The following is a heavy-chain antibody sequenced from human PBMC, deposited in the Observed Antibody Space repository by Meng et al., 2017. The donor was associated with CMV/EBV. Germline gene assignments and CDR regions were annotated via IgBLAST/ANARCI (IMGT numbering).Heavy chain of an antibody. CDR2: IIPIFGTA. CDR1: GGTFSSFA. D-gene: IGHD6-6*01. Sequence: QGQLVHAGVEAKKPGSSVKVSWKASGGTFSSFAISWVRQAPGQGLEWMGGIIPIFGTANYAQKFQGRVTITADESTSTAYMELSSLRSEATAVYYCARDYSGIAARPGFDPWGQGTLVTVSS. J-gene: IGHJ5*02. V-gene: IGHV1-69*12. CDR3: ARDYSGIAARPGFDP.